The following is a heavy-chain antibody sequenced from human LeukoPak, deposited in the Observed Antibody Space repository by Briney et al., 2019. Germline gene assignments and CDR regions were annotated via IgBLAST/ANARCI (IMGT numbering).Heavy chain of an antibody. CDR2: INPNSGGT. Sequence: ASVTVSFKASGYTFTGYYMHWVRQAPGQGLEWMGWINPNSGGTNYAQKFQGRVTMTRDTSISTAYMELSRLRSDDTAVYYCARVSYDSSGLDYYGMDVWGQGTTVTVSS. D-gene: IGHD3-22*01. V-gene: IGHV1-2*02. CDR3: ARVSYDSSGLDYYGMDV. J-gene: IGHJ6*02. CDR1: GYTFTGYY.